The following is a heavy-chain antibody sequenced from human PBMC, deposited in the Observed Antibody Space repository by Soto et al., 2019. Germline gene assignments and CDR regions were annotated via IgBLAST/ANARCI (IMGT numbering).Heavy chain of an antibody. CDR1: GYTFTSYA. Sequence: QVQLVQSGAEVKKPGASVKVSCKASGYTFTSYAMHWVRQAPGQRLEWMGWINAGNGNTKYSQKFQGRVTITRDTSVSTAYMELSSLRSEDTAVYYCAGEDVYGSGSNFDYWGQGTLVTVSS. J-gene: IGHJ4*02. D-gene: IGHD3-10*01. CDR3: AGEDVYGSGSNFDY. CDR2: INAGNGNT. V-gene: IGHV1-3*01.